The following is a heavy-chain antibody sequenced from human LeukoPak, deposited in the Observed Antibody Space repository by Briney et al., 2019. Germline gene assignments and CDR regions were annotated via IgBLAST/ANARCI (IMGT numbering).Heavy chain of an antibody. Sequence: SETLSLTCTVSGYSISNGYYWGWIRQPPGKGLEWIGNIHHSGTTHYNPSLKSRVTKSLDTSKNQFSLNLSSVTAADTAVYYCARTPYSGSYSYFDYWGQGTLVTVSS. CDR3: ARTPYSGSYSYFDY. CDR2: IHHSGTT. V-gene: IGHV4-38-2*02. D-gene: IGHD1-26*01. CDR1: GYSISNGYY. J-gene: IGHJ4*02.